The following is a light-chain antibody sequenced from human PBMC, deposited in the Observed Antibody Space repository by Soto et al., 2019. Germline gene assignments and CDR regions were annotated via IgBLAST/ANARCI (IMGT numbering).Light chain of an antibody. CDR2: EVT. CDR3: SSYRRTTFPHVV. CDR1: SSDIGADDF. Sequence: QSVLTQPASVSGSPGQSITISCTGTSSDIGADDFVSWYQHHPDKTPKLIIFEVTYRPTGISHRFSASKSGNTASLTIPGLEAEDEAFYYCSSYRRTTFPHVVFGGGTQLTVL. V-gene: IGLV2-14*01. J-gene: IGLJ2*01.